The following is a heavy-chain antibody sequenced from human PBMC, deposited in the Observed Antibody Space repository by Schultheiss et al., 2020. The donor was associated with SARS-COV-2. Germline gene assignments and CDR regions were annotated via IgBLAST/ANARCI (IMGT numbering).Heavy chain of an antibody. V-gene: IGHV7-4-1*02. CDR1: GYTFTSYY. CDR2: INTNTGNP. Sequence: ASVKVSCKASGYTFTSYYMHWVRQAPGQGLEWMGRINTNTGNPTYAQGFTGRFVFSLDTSVSTTYLQISSLKAEDTAVYYCARAPRIRGRFGMDVWGQGTTVTVSS. D-gene: IGHD3-10*01. CDR3: ARAPRIRGRFGMDV. J-gene: IGHJ6*02.